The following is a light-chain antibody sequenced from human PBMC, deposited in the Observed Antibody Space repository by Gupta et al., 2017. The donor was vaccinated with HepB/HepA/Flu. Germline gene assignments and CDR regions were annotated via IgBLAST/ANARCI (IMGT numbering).Light chain of an antibody. V-gene: IGLV1-51*02. CDR1: SSNIGNNY. J-gene: IGLJ2*01. Sequence: QSVLTLPPSMSAAPGQKVTISCSGSSSNIGNNYVSWYQQFPGTAPKLLIYENNKRPSGIPDRFSASKSGTSATLAVTGLQTGDEADYYCGTWDSSLSVGLFGGGTKVTVL. CDR2: ENN. CDR3: GTWDSSLSVGL.